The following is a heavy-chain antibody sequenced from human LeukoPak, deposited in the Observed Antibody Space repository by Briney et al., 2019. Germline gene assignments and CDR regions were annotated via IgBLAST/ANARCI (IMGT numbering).Heavy chain of an antibody. J-gene: IGHJ4*02. CDR3: ARGPMVRTNLFDY. D-gene: IGHD3-10*01. Sequence: GGSLRLSCAASGFTFSSYAMSWVRQAPGKGLEWVSAISGSGGSIYYADSVKGRFTISRDNSKNTLYLQMNSLRAEDTAVYYCARGPMVRTNLFDYWGQGTLVTVSS. V-gene: IGHV3-23*01. CDR1: GFTFSSYA. CDR2: ISGSGGSI.